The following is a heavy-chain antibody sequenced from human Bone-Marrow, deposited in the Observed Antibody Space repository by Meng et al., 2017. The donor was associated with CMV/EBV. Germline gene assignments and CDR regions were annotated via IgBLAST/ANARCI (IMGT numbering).Heavy chain of an antibody. J-gene: IGHJ4*02. D-gene: IGHD1-26*01. Sequence: ISGDGVSSNSAAWNSLRQWHSRGLECLGRTYYRSQWYNDYAVSVKSRITINPDTSKNKFSLQLNSVTPEDTAVYYCARMYSGTFDYWGQGTLVTVSS. CDR3: ARMYSGTFDY. CDR2: TYYRSQWYN. V-gene: IGHV6-1*01. CDR1: GDGVSSNSAA.